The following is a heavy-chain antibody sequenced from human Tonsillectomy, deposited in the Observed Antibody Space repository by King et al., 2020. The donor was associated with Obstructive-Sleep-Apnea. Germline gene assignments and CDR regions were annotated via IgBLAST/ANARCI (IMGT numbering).Heavy chain of an antibody. J-gene: IGHJ4*02. CDR2: INPNSGGT. CDR1: GFSFTGKY. D-gene: IGHD6-13*01. V-gene: IGHV1-2*02. CDR3: ARDAAAEFHRRVNYFDY. Sequence: QLVQSGAEVEKPGASVKVSCKASGFSFTGKYMHWVLQAPGQGLEWIGWINPNSGGTDYAQEFQGSVTMTRVTSLMKAYMELSRLSSDDTVVYYCARDAAAEFHRRVNYFDYWGQGTLVTVSS.